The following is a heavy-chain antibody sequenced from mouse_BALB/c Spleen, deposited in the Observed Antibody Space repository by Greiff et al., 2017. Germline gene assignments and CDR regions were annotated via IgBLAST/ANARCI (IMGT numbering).Heavy chain of an antibody. CDR2: ISSGGSYT. J-gene: IGHJ1*01. V-gene: IGHV5-9-3*01. D-gene: IGHD4-1*01. CDR3: ARRELGRYFDV. Sequence: EVQVVESGGGLVKPGGSLKLSCAASGFTFSSYAMSWVRQTPEKRLEWVATISSGGSYTYYPDSVKGRFTISRDNAKNTLYLQMSSLRSEDTAMYYCARRELGRYFDVWGAGTTVTVSS. CDR1: GFTFSSYA.